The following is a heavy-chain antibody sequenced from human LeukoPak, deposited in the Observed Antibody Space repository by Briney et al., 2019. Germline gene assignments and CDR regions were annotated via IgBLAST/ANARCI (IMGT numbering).Heavy chain of an antibody. D-gene: IGHD6-19*01. CDR1: GGTFSNYA. Sequence: ASVKVSCKTSGGTFSNYAISWVRQAPGQGLEWMGGIIPVFDTPIYAQNFQGRVTITADESTSTAYMELRSLRSDDTAVYYCARDGDSGWYITFDYWGQGTLVTVSS. CDR3: ARDGDSGWYITFDY. CDR2: IIPVFDTP. J-gene: IGHJ4*02. V-gene: IGHV1-69*13.